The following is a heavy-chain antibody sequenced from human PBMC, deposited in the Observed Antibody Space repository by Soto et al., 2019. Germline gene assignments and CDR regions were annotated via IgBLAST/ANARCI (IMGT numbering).Heavy chain of an antibody. V-gene: IGHV1-3*01. CDR2: INAGNGNT. D-gene: IGHD6-13*01. CDR1: GYTFTSYA. CDR3: ARVPRWQQLVRLVL. J-gene: IGHJ4*02. Sequence: VASVRVSCKASGYTFTSYAMHWVRQAPGQRLEWMGWINAGNGNTKYSQKFQGRVTITRDTSASTAYMELSSLRSEDTAVYYCARVPRWQQLVRLVLWGQGTLVTVSS.